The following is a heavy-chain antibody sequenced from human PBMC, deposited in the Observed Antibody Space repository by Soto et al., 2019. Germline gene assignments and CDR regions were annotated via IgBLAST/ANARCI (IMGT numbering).Heavy chain of an antibody. V-gene: IGHV3-21*01. Sequence: RLSCAASGVTFDSYSMNWIRQAPGKGLEWVSSISGGSDYIYYADSVRGRFTISRDNSQKSLYLQMNSLRDEDTAIYYCVRDGNKFGNWFDPWGQGTLVTVSS. CDR2: ISGGSDYI. J-gene: IGHJ5*02. CDR1: GVTFDSYS. CDR3: VRDGNKFGNWFDP. D-gene: IGHD2-15*01.